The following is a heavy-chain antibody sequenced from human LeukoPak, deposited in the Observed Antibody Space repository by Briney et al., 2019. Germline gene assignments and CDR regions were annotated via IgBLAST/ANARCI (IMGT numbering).Heavy chain of an antibody. CDR1: EGTLSNYI. Sequence: ASVKVSCKTSEGTLSNYILSWVRQAPGQGLEWMGGIIPVFGTANYAQKFQDRVTITADESTNTVYTELSNLRSEDTAVYYCARHLYHDDFWSGYIDYWGQGSLLTISS. V-gene: IGHV1-69*13. CDR2: IIPVFGTA. D-gene: IGHD3-3*01. J-gene: IGHJ4*02. CDR3: ARHLYHDDFWSGYIDY.